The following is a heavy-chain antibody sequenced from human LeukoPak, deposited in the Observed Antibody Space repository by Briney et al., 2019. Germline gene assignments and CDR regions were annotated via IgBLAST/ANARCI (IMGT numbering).Heavy chain of an antibody. V-gene: IGHV4-34*01. CDR1: GGSFSGYY. Sequence: SETLSLTCAVYGGSFSGYYWSWIRQPPGKGLEWIGEINHSGSTNYNPSLKSRVTISVDTSKNQFSLKLSSVTAADTAVYYCARGRGQLWSLAYHFDYWGQGTLVTVSS. D-gene: IGHD5-18*01. J-gene: IGHJ4*02. CDR3: ARGRGQLWSLAYHFDY. CDR2: INHSGST.